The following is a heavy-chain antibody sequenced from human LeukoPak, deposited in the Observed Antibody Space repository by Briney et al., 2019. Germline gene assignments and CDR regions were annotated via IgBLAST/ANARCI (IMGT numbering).Heavy chain of an antibody. V-gene: IGHV3-30-3*01. D-gene: IGHD3-9*01. CDR1: GFTFSSYA. Sequence: GGSLRLSCAASGFTFSSYAMHWVRQAPGKGLEWVAVISYDGSNKYYADSVKGRFTISRDNSKNTLYLQMNSLRAEVTAVYYCATYYDILTGYSTPFDYWGQGTLVTVSS. J-gene: IGHJ4*02. CDR2: ISYDGSNK. CDR3: ATYYDILTGYSTPFDY.